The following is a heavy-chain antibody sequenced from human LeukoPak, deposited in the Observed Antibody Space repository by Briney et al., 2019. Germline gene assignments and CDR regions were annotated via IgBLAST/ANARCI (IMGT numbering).Heavy chain of an antibody. D-gene: IGHD3-10*01. CDR2: ISSSTSYI. CDR3: ARAGGSTASHSDY. V-gene: IGHV3-21*01. J-gene: IGHJ4*02. CDR1: GFTFSSYS. Sequence: GGSLRLSCAASGFTFSSYSMNWIRQAPGKGLEWVSSISSSTSYIYYADSVKGRFTISKDNAKNSLYLQMNSLRAEDTAVYYCARAGGSTASHSDYWGQGTLVTVSS.